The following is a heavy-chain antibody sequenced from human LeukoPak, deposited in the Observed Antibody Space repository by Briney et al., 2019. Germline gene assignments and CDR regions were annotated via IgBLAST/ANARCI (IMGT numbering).Heavy chain of an antibody. J-gene: IGHJ4*02. Sequence: SSETLSLTCTVSGGSISSSSYYWGWIRQPPGKGLEWIASIYYSGTTYYNPSLKSRVSISADTSKNQLSLKLSSVTAADTAVYYCTSRGWIVGLVDYWGQGTLVTVSS. CDR2: IYYSGTT. CDR1: GGSISSSSYY. D-gene: IGHD3-22*01. CDR3: TSRGWIVGLVDY. V-gene: IGHV4-39*01.